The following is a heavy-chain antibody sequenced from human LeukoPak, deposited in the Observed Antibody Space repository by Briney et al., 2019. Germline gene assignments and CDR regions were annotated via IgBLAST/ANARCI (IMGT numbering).Heavy chain of an antibody. J-gene: IGHJ3*02. CDR3: ARVGVVVVAAISAAFDI. Sequence: ASVKVSCKASGYTFTSYYMHWVRQAPGQGLEWMGIINPSGGSTSYAQKFQGRVTMTRDMSIDTAYMELSRLKSDDTAVYYCARVGVVVVAAISAAFDIWGQGTMVTVSS. V-gene: IGHV1-46*01. D-gene: IGHD2-15*01. CDR2: INPSGGST. CDR1: GYTFTSYY.